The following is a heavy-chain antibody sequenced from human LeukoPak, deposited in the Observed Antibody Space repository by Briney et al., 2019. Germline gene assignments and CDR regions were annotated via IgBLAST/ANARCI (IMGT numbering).Heavy chain of an antibody. Sequence: SQTLSLTCTVSGGSISSGDYYWSWIRQPPGKGLEWIGYIYYSGSTYYNPSLKSRATISVDTSKNQFSLKLSSVTAADTAVYYCALRGYSYGYSPVIDYWGQGTLVTVSS. V-gene: IGHV4-30-4*08. CDR3: ALRGYSYGYSPVIDY. J-gene: IGHJ4*02. D-gene: IGHD5-18*01. CDR1: GGSISSGDYY. CDR2: IYYSGST.